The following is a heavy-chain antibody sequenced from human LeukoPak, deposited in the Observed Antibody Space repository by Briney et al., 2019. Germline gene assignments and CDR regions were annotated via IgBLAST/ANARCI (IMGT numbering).Heavy chain of an antibody. V-gene: IGHV3-66*02. D-gene: IGHD3-10*01. CDR3: ARDRTMVRGVIAGYYYGMDV. CDR1: GFTVSSNY. CDR2: IYSGGST. J-gene: IGHJ6*02. Sequence: GGSLRLSCAASGFTVSSNYMSWVRQAPGKGLEWVSVIYSGGSTYYADSVKGRFTISRDNSKSTLYLQMNSLRAEDTAVYYCARDRTMVRGVIAGYYYGMDVWGQGTTVTVSS.